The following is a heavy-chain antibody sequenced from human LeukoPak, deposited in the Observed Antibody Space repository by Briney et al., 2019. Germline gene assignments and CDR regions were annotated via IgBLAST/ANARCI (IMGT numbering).Heavy chain of an antibody. V-gene: IGHV4-30-2*01. CDR3: ARARGGNPTENDY. J-gene: IGHJ4*02. CDR1: GFTFSSYA. Sequence: LRLSCAASGFTFSSYAMSWVRQAPGKGLEWIGYIYHSGSTYYNPSLKSRVTISVDRSKNQFSLKLSSVTAADTAVYYCARARGGNPTENDYWGQGTLVTVSS. CDR2: IYHSGST. D-gene: IGHD4-23*01.